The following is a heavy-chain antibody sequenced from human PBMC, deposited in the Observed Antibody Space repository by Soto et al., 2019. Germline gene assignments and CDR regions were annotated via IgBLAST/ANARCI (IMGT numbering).Heavy chain of an antibody. CDR3: ASYDSSGRTFDY. Sequence: QLQLQESGPGLVKPSETLSLTCTVSGGSISSSSYYWGWIRQPPGKGLEWIGSIYYSGSTYYNPSLKSRVNISVDTSKNQFSLKLSSVTAADTAVYYCASYDSSGRTFDYWGQGTLVTVSS. D-gene: IGHD3-22*01. J-gene: IGHJ4*02. CDR1: GGSISSSSYY. CDR2: IYYSGST. V-gene: IGHV4-39*01.